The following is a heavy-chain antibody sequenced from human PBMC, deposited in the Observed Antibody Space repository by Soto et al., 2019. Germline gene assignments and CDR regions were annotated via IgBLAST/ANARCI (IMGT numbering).Heavy chain of an antibody. CDR3: ARDDSGSPWAAGYYYYGMDV. CDR1: GFTFSSYG. D-gene: IGHD6-13*01. J-gene: IGHJ6*02. CDR2: IWYDGSNK. V-gene: IGHV3-33*01. Sequence: QVQLVESGGGVVQPGRSLRLSCAASGFTFSSYGMHWVRQAPGKGLEWVAVIWYDGSNKYYADSVKGRFTISRDNSKNTLYLQMNSLRAEDTAVYYCARDDSGSPWAAGYYYYGMDVWGQGTTVTVSS.